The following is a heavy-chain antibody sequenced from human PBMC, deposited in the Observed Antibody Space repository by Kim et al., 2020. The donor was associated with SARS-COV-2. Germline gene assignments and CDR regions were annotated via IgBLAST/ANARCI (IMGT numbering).Heavy chain of an antibody. CDR1: GFTFDDYA. CDR3: AKADPTGYSSSWYSQRVVLYYYYGMDV. J-gene: IGHJ6*01. CDR2: ISGDGGST. D-gene: IGHD6-13*01. Sequence: GGSLRLSCAASGFTFDDYAMHWVRQAPGKGLEWVSLISGDGGSTYYADSVKGRFTISRDNSKNSLYLQMNSLRTEDTALYYCAKADPTGYSSSWYSQRVVLYYYYGMDVWGQGTTVTVSS. V-gene: IGHV3-43*02.